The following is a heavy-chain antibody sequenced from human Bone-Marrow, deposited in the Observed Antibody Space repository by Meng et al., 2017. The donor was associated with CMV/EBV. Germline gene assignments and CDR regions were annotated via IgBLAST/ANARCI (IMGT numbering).Heavy chain of an antibody. Sequence: ASVKVSCKASGYTFADYDIHWVRQATGQGLEWMGWIKSDSDDTGYAQKFQGRVTMTRDTSIDTAYMELHSLTSADTAIYYCAKGLRRCSSTNCYPRFGPWGQGTLFTVSS. CDR2: IKSDSDDT. D-gene: IGHD2-2*01. CDR1: GYTFADYD. J-gene: IGHJ5*02. V-gene: IGHV1-8*01. CDR3: AKGLRRCSSTNCYPRFGP.